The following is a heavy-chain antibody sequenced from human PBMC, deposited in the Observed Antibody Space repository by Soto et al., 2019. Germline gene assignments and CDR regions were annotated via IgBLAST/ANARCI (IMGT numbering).Heavy chain of an antibody. CDR2: IHYGGNA. V-gene: IGHV4-39*01. D-gene: IGHD2-21*02. CDR3: ARVNVTLDL. J-gene: IGHJ4*02. CDR1: GGSINTYNLF. Sequence: QLQLEESGPGLVGPSETLSLTCTVSGGSINTYNLFWAWVRQPPGKGLEWIASIHYGGNAYYSPSLTTRDPISRDTSKNRVSLELRSVTAADTAVYYCARVNVTLDLWGLGTLVTVSS.